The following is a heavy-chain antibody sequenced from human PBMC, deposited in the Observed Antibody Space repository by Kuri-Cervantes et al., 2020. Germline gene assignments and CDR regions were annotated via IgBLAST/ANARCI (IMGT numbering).Heavy chain of an antibody. CDR2: INPSGGST. Sequence: ASVKVSCKASGGTFSSYAISWVRQAPGQGLEWMGIINPSGGSTSYAQKFQGRVTMTRDTSTSTVYMELSSLRSEDTAVYYCARALAEGGITGNYYYYGMDVWGQGTTVTVSS. CDR1: GGTFSSYA. V-gene: IGHV1-46*01. D-gene: IGHD1-20*01. CDR3: ARALAEGGITGNYYYYGMDV. J-gene: IGHJ6*02.